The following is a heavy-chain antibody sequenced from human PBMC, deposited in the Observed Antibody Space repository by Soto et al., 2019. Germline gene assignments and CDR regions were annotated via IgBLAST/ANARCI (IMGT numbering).Heavy chain of an antibody. CDR2: IIPIFGTA. CDR3: ARTPKYNWNLVGRRAGYYGMDV. J-gene: IGHJ6*02. CDR1: GGTFSSYA. V-gene: IGHV1-69*13. Sequence: ASVKVSCKASGGTFSSYAISWVRQAPGQGLEWMGGIIPIFGTANYAQKFQGRVTITADESTSTAYMELSSLRSEDTAVYYCARTPKYNWNLVGRRAGYYGMDVWGQGTTVTVSS. D-gene: IGHD1-7*01.